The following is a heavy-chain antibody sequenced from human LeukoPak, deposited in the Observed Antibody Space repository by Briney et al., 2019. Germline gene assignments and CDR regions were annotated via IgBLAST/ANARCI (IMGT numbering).Heavy chain of an antibody. Sequence: SVKVSCKASGGTFSSYTISWVRQAPGQGLEWMGRIIPILGIANYAQKFQGRVTITADKSTSTAYLELSSLRSEDTAVYYCARGGRSVYGDYSDYWGQGTLVTVSS. CDR1: GGTFSSYT. CDR3: ARGGRSVYGDYSDY. CDR2: IIPILGIA. D-gene: IGHD5/OR15-5a*01. J-gene: IGHJ4*02. V-gene: IGHV1-69*02.